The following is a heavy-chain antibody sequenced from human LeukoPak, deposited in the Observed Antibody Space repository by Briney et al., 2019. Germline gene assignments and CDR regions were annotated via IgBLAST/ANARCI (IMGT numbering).Heavy chain of an antibody. J-gene: IGHJ4*02. D-gene: IGHD2-21*02. CDR3: ARSNYCGGDCYSWDS. Sequence: PSETLSLTCTVSGGSISSTSYYWGWIRQPPGKGLEWIGSIHYSGTTYYNPSLKSRVTISLDTSKNQFSLKLSSVTAADTAVYYCARSNYCGGDCYSWDSWGQGTLVTVSS. CDR1: GGSISSTSYY. CDR2: IHYSGTT. V-gene: IGHV4-39*01.